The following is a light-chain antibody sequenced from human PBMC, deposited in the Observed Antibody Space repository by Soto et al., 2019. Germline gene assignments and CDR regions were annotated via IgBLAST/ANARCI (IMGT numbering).Light chain of an antibody. Sequence: DIQLTQSPSFLSASVGDRVTITCRASQGISSYLAWYQQKPGKAPKLLIYAASTLQRGVTSRFSGSGSGTEFALTISSLQPEDFAIYYCQQLYSYPLTFGGGTKVEIK. J-gene: IGKJ4*01. CDR1: QGISSY. CDR3: QQLYSYPLT. V-gene: IGKV1-9*01. CDR2: AAS.